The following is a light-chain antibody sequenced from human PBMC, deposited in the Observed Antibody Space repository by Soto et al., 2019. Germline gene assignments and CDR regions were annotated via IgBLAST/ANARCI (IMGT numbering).Light chain of an antibody. V-gene: IGKV1-39*01. Sequence: DIQMTQSPSSLSASVGDRVTITCRASQSISGYLNWYQQKPGGAPKLLIYAASSLQSGVPSRFSGRGSATDFTLTISSLQLEDFATYYCQQSYRIPFTFGPGTTLDIK. CDR1: QSISGY. CDR2: AAS. J-gene: IGKJ3*01. CDR3: QQSYRIPFT.